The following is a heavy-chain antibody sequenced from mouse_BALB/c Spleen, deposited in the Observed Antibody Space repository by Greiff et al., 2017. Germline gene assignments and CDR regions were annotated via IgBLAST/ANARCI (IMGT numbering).Heavy chain of an antibody. J-gene: IGHJ3*01. V-gene: IGHV1-7*01. D-gene: IGHD2-4*01. CDR3: ARSEGYDYDWFAY. Sequence: QVQLQQSGAELAKPGASVKMSCKASGYTFTGYWMHWVKQRPGQGLEWIGYINPSTGYTEYNQKFKDKATLTADKSSSTAYMQLSSLTSEDSAVYYCARSEGYDYDWFAYWGQGTLVTVSA. CDR2: INPSTGYT. CDR1: GYTFTGYW.